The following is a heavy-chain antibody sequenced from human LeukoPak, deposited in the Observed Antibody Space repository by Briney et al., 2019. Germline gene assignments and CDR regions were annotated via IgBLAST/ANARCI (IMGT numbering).Heavy chain of an antibody. D-gene: IGHD5-18*01. J-gene: IGHJ6*02. CDR3: ARDMTSGYSYGYSSMDYYYYGMDV. V-gene: IGHV3-30-3*01. Sequence: GGSLRLSCAASGFTFSSYAMHWVRQAPGKGLEWVAVISHDGSNKYYADSVKGRFTISRDNSKNTLYLQMNSLRAEDTAVYYCARDMTSGYSYGYSSMDYYYYGMDVWGQGTTVTVSS. CDR1: GFTFSSYA. CDR2: ISHDGSNK.